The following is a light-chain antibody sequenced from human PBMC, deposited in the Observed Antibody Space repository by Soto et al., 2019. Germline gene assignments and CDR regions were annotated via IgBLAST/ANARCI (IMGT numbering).Light chain of an antibody. J-gene: IGKJ1*01. Sequence: EIVMTQSPGTVSVSPGERATLSCRASQSVTTNLAWFQKKPGQAPRVLIYDASARTTGIPARFSGSGSGTESTLTISSLQSEDFAVYYCQQYHNWPWTFGQGTKVEIK. CDR1: QSVTTN. V-gene: IGKV3-15*01. CDR3: QQYHNWPWT. CDR2: DAS.